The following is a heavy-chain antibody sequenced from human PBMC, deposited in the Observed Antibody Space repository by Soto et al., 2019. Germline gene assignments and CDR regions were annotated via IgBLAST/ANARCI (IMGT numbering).Heavy chain of an antibody. J-gene: IGHJ6*03. CDR1: GGSISSGGYY. V-gene: IGHV4-31*03. CDR3: ASCRSSSWSPHYYYYHYMDV. CDR2: IYYSGST. Sequence: QVQLQESGPGLVKPSQTLSLTCTVSGGSISSGGYYWSWIRQHPGKGLEWIGYIYYSGSTYYNPSLKSRVTISVDTSKNQFSLKLSSVTAADTAVYYCASCRSSSWSPHYYYYHYMDVWGKGTTVTVSS. D-gene: IGHD6-13*01.